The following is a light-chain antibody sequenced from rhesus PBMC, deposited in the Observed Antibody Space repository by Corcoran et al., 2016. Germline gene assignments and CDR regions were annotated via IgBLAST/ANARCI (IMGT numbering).Light chain of an antibody. V-gene: IGKV1-44*01. CDR3: QQHNSLPFT. Sequence: DIQMTQSPSSLSASVGDRVTISCRASQTISSYLAWYQQKPGKVPKLLIYTASNLESGVPSRFSGMGAGTEFTLTISSLQPEDFATYSCQQHNSLPFTFGQGTKMEIK. CDR1: QTISSY. J-gene: IGKJ2*01. CDR2: TAS.